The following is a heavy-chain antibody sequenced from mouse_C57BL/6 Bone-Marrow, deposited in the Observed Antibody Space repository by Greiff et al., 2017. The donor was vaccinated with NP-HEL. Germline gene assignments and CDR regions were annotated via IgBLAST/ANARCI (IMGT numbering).Heavy chain of an antibody. CDR1: GYTFTSYW. Sequence: VQLQQSGTVLARPGASVKMSCKTSGYTFTSYWMHWVNQRPGQGLEWIGAIYPGNSDTSYNQKFKGKAKLTAVTSASTAYMELSSLTNEDSAVYYCARQDLYYGSIGDYWGQGTTLTVSS. J-gene: IGHJ2*01. V-gene: IGHV1-5*01. CDR3: ARQDLYYGSIGDY. D-gene: IGHD1-1*01. CDR2: IYPGNSDT.